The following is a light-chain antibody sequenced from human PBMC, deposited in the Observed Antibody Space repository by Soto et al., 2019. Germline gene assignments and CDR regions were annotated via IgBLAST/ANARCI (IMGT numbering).Light chain of an antibody. V-gene: IGLV2-23*02. CDR1: SSDVGSYNL. CDR3: CSYAGSSTWV. CDR2: EVS. Sequence: QSALTQPASVSGSPGQSITISCTGTSSDVGSYNLVSWYQQHPGKAPKLMIYEVSKRPSGVSNRSSGSKSGNPASLTISGLQAEDEADYYCCSYAGSSTWVFGGGTKLTVL. J-gene: IGLJ3*02.